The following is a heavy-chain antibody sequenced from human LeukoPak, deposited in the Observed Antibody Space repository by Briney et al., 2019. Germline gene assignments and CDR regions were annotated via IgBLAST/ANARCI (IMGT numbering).Heavy chain of an antibody. Sequence: LPGGSLRLSCAASGFTFSSYWMHWVRHAPGKGLVWVSRIRSDGSYTNYADSVKGRFTISRDNAKNTLYLQMNSLRAEDTAVYYCARGSGTYCDSWGQGTLVTVSS. CDR3: ARGSGTYCDS. CDR1: GFTFSSYW. V-gene: IGHV3-74*01. J-gene: IGHJ4*02. CDR2: IRSDGSYT. D-gene: IGHD3-10*01.